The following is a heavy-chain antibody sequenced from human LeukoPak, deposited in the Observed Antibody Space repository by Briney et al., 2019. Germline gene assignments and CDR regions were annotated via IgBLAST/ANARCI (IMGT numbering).Heavy chain of an antibody. V-gene: IGHV1-24*01. CDR3: ATDRRGSGYYFYGMDV. D-gene: IGHD3-22*01. CDR1: GYTLTELS. J-gene: IGHJ6*02. CDR2: FDPEDGET. Sequence: ASVKVSCKVSGYTLTELSMHWVRQAPGKGLEWMGGFDPEDGETIYAQKFQGRVTMTEDTSTDTAYMELSSLRSEDTAVYYCATDRRGSGYYFYGMDVWGQGTTVTVSS.